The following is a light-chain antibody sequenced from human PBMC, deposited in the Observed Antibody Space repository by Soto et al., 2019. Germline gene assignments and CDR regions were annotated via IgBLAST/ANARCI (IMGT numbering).Light chain of an antibody. J-gene: IGKJ2*01. CDR1: QSVNSN. Sequence: EIVMTQSPATLSVSPGERATLSCRASQSVNSNLAWYQQKPGQAPSLLIYGASTRATAVPARFSGSGSGTEFTLTISGLQSEDFAVYYCQQYNNWPPYTFGQGTKLEIK. CDR2: GAS. CDR3: QQYNNWPPYT. V-gene: IGKV3-15*01.